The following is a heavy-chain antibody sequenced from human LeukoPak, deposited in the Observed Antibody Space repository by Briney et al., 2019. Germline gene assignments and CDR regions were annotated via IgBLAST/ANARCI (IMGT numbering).Heavy chain of an antibody. J-gene: IGHJ4*02. CDR2: ISSSSSYI. CDR1: GFTFSSYS. V-gene: IGHV3-21*01. Sequence: GGPLRLSCAASGFTFSSYSMNWVRQAPGKGLEWVSSISSSSSYIYYADSVKGRFTISRDNAKNSLYLQMNSLRAEDTAVYYCARDRRLRGSSSWYALDYWGQGTLVTVSS. D-gene: IGHD6-13*01. CDR3: ARDRRLRGSSSWYALDY.